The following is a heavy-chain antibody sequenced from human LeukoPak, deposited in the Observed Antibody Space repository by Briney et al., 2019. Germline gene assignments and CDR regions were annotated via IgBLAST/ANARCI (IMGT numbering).Heavy chain of an antibody. V-gene: IGHV7-4-1*02. CDR3: ARDRRRYYGSGSYYVLSWFDP. CDR2: INTNTGNP. Sequence: ASVKVSCKASGYTFTGYYMHRVRQAPGQGLEWMGWINTNTGNPTYAQGFTGRFVFSLDTSVSTAYLQISSLKAEDTAVYYCARDRRRYYGSGSYYVLSWFDPWGQGTLVTVSS. J-gene: IGHJ5*02. D-gene: IGHD3-10*01. CDR1: GYTFTGYY.